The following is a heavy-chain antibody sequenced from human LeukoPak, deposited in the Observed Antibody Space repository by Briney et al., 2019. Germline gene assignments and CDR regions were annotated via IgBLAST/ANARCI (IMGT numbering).Heavy chain of an antibody. D-gene: IGHD2-2*01. V-gene: IGHV1-18*01. CDR1: GYTFTSYG. CDR3: ARDRRYCSSTSCYRGYYYYMDV. Sequence: ASVKVSCKASGYTFTSYGISWVRQAPGQGLEWMGWISAYNGNTNYAQKLQGRVTMTTDTSTSTAYMELRSLRSDDTAVYYCARDRRYCSSTSCYRGYYYYMDVWGKGTTVTVSS. J-gene: IGHJ6*03. CDR2: ISAYNGNT.